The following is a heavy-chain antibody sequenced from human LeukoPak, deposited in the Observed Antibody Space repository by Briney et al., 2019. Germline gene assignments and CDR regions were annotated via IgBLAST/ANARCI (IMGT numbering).Heavy chain of an antibody. J-gene: IGHJ3*02. V-gene: IGHV4-59*01. CDR3: ARVESYPLRNAFDI. D-gene: IGHD1-14*01. Sequence: PSETLSLTCTVSGGSISSYYWSWIRQPPGKGLEWIGYIYYSGSTNYNPSLKSRVTISVDTSKNQFSLKLSSVTAADTAVYYCARVESYPLRNAFDIWGQGTKVTVSS. CDR2: IYYSGST. CDR1: GGSISSYY.